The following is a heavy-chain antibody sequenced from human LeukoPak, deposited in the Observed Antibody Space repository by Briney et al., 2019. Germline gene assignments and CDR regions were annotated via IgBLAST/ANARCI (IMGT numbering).Heavy chain of an antibody. CDR2: ISSSGSTI. V-gene: IGHV3-11*04. CDR1: GFTFSDYY. Sequence: PGGSLRLSCAASGFTFSDYYMSWIRQAPGKGLEWVSYISSSGSTIYYADSVKGRFTISRDNAKNSLYLQMNSLRAEDTAVYCCARDLRSSSWYSDFDYWGQGTLVTVSS. J-gene: IGHJ4*02. CDR3: ARDLRSSSWYSDFDY. D-gene: IGHD6-13*01.